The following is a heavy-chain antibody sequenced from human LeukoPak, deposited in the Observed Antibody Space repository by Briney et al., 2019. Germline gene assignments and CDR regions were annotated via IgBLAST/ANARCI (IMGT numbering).Heavy chain of an antibody. V-gene: IGHV3-48*04. CDR3: ARVKYYYDSSGYSAFDI. J-gene: IGHJ3*02. D-gene: IGHD3-22*01. CDR1: GFTFSSYS. Sequence: PGGSLRLSCAASGFTFSSYSMNWVRQAPGKGLEWVSYISSSSSTIYYADSVKGRFTISRDNAKNSLYLQMNSLRAEDTAVYYCARVKYYYDSSGYSAFDIWGQGTMVTVSS. CDR2: ISSSSSTI.